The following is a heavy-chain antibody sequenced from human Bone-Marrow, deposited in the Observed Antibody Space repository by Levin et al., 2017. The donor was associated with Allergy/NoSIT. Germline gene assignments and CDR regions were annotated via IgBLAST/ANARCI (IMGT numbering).Heavy chain of an antibody. D-gene: IGHD3-10*01. V-gene: IGHV3-11*05. Sequence: GESLKISCAASGFTFSDYYMSWIRQAPGKGLEWVSYISSSSSYTNYADSVKGRFTISRDNAKNSLYLQMNSLRAEDTAVYYCARDGTNGSGSSVGTYYYYYMDVWGKGTTVTVSS. CDR2: ISSSSSYT. CDR3: ARDGTNGSGSSVGTYYYYYMDV. J-gene: IGHJ6*03. CDR1: GFTFSDYY.